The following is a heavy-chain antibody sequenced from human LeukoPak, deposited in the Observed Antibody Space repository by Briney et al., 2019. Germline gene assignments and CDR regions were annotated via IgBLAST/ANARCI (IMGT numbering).Heavy chain of an antibody. CDR3: VRDLDSVAFL. J-gene: IGHJ4*02. CDR2: ISSSSSYI. D-gene: IGHD1-1*01. CDR1: GFTVSSYS. V-gene: IGHV3-21*01. Sequence: GGSLRLSCAASGFTVSSYSMNWVRQAPGKGLEWVSSISSSSSYIYYADSVKGRFTISRDNAKNSLYLQMNSLRAEDTAVYYCVRDLDSVAFLWGQGTLVTVSS.